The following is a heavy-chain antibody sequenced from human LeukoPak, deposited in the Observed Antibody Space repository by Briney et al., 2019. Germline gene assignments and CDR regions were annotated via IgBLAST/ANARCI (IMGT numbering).Heavy chain of an antibody. CDR3: ALHRAPDYYYYYGMDV. CDR1: GYTFTSHD. CDR2: MNPNSGNT. J-gene: IGHJ6*02. Sequence: GASVKVSCEASGYTFTSHDINWVRQATGQGLEWMGWMNPNSGNTGYAQKFQGRVTMTRNTSISTAYMELSSLRSEDTAVYYCALHRAPDYYYYYGMDVWGQGTTVTVSS. V-gene: IGHV1-8*01.